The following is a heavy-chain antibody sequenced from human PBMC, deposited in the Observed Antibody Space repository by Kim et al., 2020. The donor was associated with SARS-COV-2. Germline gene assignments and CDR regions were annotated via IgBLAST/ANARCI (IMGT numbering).Heavy chain of an antibody. CDR1: GYTFTGYY. D-gene: IGHD6-13*01. CDR3: ASSSTYYYYYGMDV. Sequence: ASVKVSCKASGYTFTGYYMHWVRQAPGQGLEWMGRINPNSGGTNYAQKFQGRVTMTRDTSISTAYMELSRLRSDDTAVYYCASSSTYYYYYGMDVWGQGTTVTVSS. CDR2: INPNSGGT. V-gene: IGHV1-2*06. J-gene: IGHJ6*02.